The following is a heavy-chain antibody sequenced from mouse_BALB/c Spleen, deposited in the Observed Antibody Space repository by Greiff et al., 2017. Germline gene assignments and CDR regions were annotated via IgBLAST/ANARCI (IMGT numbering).Heavy chain of an antibody. V-gene: IGHV1S137*01. CDR1: GYTFTDYA. CDR2: ISTYYGDA. D-gene: IGHD6-5*01. CDR3: ARSDPYPYYAMDY. Sequence: VQLVESGAELVRPGVSVKISCKGSGYTFTDYAMHWVKQSHAKSLEWIGVISTYYGDASYNQKFKGKATMTVDKSSSTAYMELARLTSEDSAIYYCARSDPYPYYAMDYWGQGTSVTVSS. J-gene: IGHJ4*01.